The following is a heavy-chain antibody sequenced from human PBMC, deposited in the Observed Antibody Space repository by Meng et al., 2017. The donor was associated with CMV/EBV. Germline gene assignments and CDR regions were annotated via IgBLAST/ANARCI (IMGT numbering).Heavy chain of an antibody. J-gene: IGHJ6*02. CDR1: GFTFSNAW. D-gene: IGHD2-2*02. Sequence: GGSLRLSCAASGFTFSNAWMSWVRQAPGKGLEWVGRIKSKTDGGTTDYAAPVKGRFTISSDDSKNTLYLQMNSLKTEDTAVYYCTTEPTEYCSSTSCYNYYYYGMDVWGQGTTVTVSS. V-gene: IGHV3-15*01. CDR2: IKSKTDGGTT. CDR3: TTEPTEYCSSTSCYNYYYYGMDV.